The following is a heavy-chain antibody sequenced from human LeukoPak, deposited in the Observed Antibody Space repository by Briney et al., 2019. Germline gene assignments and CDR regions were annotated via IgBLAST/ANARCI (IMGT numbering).Heavy chain of an antibody. CDR3: ARDQSGSGGHNNDAFDI. V-gene: IGHV4-4*07. J-gene: IGHJ3*02. D-gene: IGHD3-16*01. Sequence: KPSETLSLTCSVSGGSISNYYWNWIRQPAGKGLEWIGRIYASGSSIYNPSFKGRVTMSADTSKNQVSLNVTSVTAADTAVYFCARDQSGSGGHNNDAFDIWGQGTEVTVSS. CDR2: IYASGSS. CDR1: GGSISNYY.